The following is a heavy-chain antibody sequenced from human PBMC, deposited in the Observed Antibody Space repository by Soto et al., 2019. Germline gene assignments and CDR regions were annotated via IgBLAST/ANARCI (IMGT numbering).Heavy chain of an antibody. V-gene: IGHV4-59*08. CDR2: IYYSVST. D-gene: IGHD4-17*01. Sequence: PSETLSLTCTVSGGSISSYYWSWIRQPPGKGLEWIGYIYYSVSTNYNPSLKSRVTISVDTSKNQFSLKLSSVTAADTAVYYCARHETLHGDYDPWGQGTLVTVSS. CDR1: GGSISSYY. J-gene: IGHJ5*02. CDR3: ARHETLHGDYDP.